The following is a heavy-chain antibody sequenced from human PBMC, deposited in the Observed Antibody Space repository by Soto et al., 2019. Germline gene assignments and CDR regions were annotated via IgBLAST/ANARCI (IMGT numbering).Heavy chain of an antibody. J-gene: IGHJ4*02. CDR1: GGSVSSGSYY. D-gene: IGHD3-22*01. V-gene: IGHV4-61*01. CDR2: IYYSGST. Sequence: SETLSLTCTVSGGSVSSGSYYWSWIRQPPGKGLEWIGYIYYSGSTNYNPSLKSRVTISVDTSKNQFSLKLSSVTAADTAVYYCARATPPYYYDSSGHFDYWGQGTLVTV. CDR3: ARATPPYYYDSSGHFDY.